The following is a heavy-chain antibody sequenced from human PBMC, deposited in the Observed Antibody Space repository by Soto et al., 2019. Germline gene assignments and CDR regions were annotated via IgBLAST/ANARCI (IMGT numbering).Heavy chain of an antibody. J-gene: IGHJ4*02. CDR1: GFTFSSHA. V-gene: IGHV3-23*01. CDR3: AKKPPPYDSSGYYYNYFDY. CDR2: ISGSGGNI. Sequence: PGGSLRLSCIASGFTFSSHAMSWVRQAPGKGLEWVSDISGSGGNIYYADSVKGRFTISRDNSKNTLYLQMNTLRAEDTALYYCAKKPPPYDSSGYYYNYFDYWGQGTLVTVSS. D-gene: IGHD3-22*01.